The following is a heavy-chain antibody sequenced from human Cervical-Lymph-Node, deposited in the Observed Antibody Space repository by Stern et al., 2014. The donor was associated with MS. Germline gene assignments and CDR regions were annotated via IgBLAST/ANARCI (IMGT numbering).Heavy chain of an antibody. Sequence: EVQLVESGGGLVQPGGSLRLSCAASGFTFSSYAMSWVRQAPGKGLEWVAVIRGSGGNTYYADPVQGRVTTTTEQSTTTLALTMNSLRAEDTAVYYCAKSTVTSLSDYWGQGTLVTVSS. V-gene: IGHV3-23*04. CDR1: GFTFSSYA. CDR2: IRGSGGNT. J-gene: IGHJ4*02. CDR3: AKSTVTSLSDY. D-gene: IGHD4-17*01.